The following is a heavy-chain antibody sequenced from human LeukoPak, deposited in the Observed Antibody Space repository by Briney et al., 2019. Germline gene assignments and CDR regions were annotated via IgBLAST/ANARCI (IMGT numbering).Heavy chain of an antibody. CDR2: IYPGDSDT. Sequence: REESLKISCKGSGYSFTSYWIGWVRQMPGKGLEWMGIIYPGDSDTRYSPSFQGQVTISADKSISTAYLQWSSLKASDTAMYYCARSPQAVAGCFDYWGQGTLVTVSS. J-gene: IGHJ4*02. CDR3: ARSPQAVAGCFDY. V-gene: IGHV5-51*01. D-gene: IGHD6-19*01. CDR1: GYSFTSYW.